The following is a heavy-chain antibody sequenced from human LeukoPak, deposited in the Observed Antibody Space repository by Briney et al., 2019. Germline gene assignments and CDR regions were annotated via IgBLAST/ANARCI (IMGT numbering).Heavy chain of an antibody. CDR3: AKTSRGNSGYDSPFHY. CDR2: ISYDGSTE. D-gene: IGHD5-12*01. Sequence: PGRSLRLSCAASGFTFNSYDIHWVRQAPGKGLEWVAVISYDGSTEYYADSVKGRFTISRDNSKNTLYLQMNSLRAEDTAIYYCAKTSRGNSGYDSPFHYWGQGTLVTVSS. J-gene: IGHJ4*02. CDR1: GFTFNSYD. V-gene: IGHV3-30-3*02.